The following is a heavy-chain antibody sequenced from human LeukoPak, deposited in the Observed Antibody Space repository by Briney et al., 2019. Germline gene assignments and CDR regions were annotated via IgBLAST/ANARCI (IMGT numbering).Heavy chain of an antibody. J-gene: IGHJ4*02. V-gene: IGHV3-74*01. D-gene: IGHD3-22*01. CDR1: GLTLSSDW. CDR3: VKGSGSSGYYPLNY. Sequence: GGSLRLPCAASGLTLSSDWMHWVRQVPGKGLVWVSRINSDASTINYADSVKGRFTISRDNAKNTLYLQMSSLRVEDTAVYYCVKGSGSSGYYPLNYWGQGTLVTVSS. CDR2: INSDASTI.